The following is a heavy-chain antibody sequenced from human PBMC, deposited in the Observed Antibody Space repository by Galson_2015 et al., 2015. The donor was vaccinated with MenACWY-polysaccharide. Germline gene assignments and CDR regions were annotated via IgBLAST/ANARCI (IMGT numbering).Heavy chain of an antibody. J-gene: IGHJ4*02. CDR1: GGSISSGNYY. CDR3: SRLDGSWTYHPDY. V-gene: IGHV4-39*01. CDR2: IYHSGST. Sequence: ETLSLTCTVSGGSISSGNYYWGWIRQPPGKGLEWIASIYHSGSTYYNPSLKSRIAISVDTSKNQVSLELSSVTAEDTAVYYCSRLDGSWTYHPDYWGQGTLVTASS. D-gene: IGHD3-10*01.